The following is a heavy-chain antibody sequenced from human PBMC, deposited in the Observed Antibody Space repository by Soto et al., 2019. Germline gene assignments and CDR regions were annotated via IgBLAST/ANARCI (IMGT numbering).Heavy chain of an antibody. CDR1: GFTFSSYA. Sequence: VQLLESGGGLVQPGGSLRLSCAASGFTFSSYAMSWVRQAPGKGLEWVSVIRSSGDRTYYADSVKGRFTISRDNSKNTLYMQMNSLRAEDTAVYYCAKQQGPGTPYYYAMDVWGQGTTVTVSS. D-gene: IGHD1-1*01. V-gene: IGHV3-23*01. CDR3: AKQQGPGTPYYYAMDV. J-gene: IGHJ6*02. CDR2: IRSSGDRT.